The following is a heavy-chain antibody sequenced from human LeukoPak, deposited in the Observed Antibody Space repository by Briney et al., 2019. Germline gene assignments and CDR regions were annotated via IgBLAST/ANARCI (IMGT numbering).Heavy chain of an antibody. D-gene: IGHD3-22*01. CDR1: GGTFSSYA. CDR3: ARLRHGSSGYYSDPGDY. Sequence: SVKVSCKASGGTFSSYAISWVRQAPGQGLEWMGGIIPIFGTANYAQKFQGRVTITTDESTSTAYMELSSLRSEDTAVYYCARLRHGSSGYYSDPGDYWGQGTLVTVSS. CDR2: IIPIFGTA. J-gene: IGHJ4*02. V-gene: IGHV1-69*05.